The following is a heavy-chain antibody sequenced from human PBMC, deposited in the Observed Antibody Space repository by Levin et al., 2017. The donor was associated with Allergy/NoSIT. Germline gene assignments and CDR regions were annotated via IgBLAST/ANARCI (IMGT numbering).Heavy chain of an antibody. D-gene: IGHD3-16*01. Sequence: GGSLRLSCAASGFTVSSNYMSWVRQAPGKGLEWVSVIYSGGSTYYADSVKGRFTISRDNSKNTLYLQMNSLRAEDTAVYYCARELGALRRGYFDLWGRGTLVTVSS. CDR3: ARELGALRRGYFDL. CDR1: GFTVSSNY. J-gene: IGHJ2*01. CDR2: IYSGGST. V-gene: IGHV3-53*01.